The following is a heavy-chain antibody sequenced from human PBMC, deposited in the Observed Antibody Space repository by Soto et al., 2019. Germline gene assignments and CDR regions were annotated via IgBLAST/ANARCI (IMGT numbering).Heavy chain of an antibody. Sequence: GGSLRLSCAASGFTFSSYGMHWVRQAPGKGLEWVAVISYDGSNKYYADSVKGRLTISRDNSKNTLYLQMNSLRAEDTAVYYCAKSRGYCSSTSCYGPHYYYYYGMDVWGQGTTVTVSS. CDR3: AKSRGYCSSTSCYGPHYYYYYGMDV. J-gene: IGHJ6*02. CDR1: GFTFSSYG. D-gene: IGHD2-2*01. CDR2: ISYDGSNK. V-gene: IGHV3-30*18.